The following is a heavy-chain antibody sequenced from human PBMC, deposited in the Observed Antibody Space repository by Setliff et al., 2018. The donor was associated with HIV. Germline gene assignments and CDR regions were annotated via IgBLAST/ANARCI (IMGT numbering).Heavy chain of an antibody. CDR3: VRDPIKGDPDYFDY. D-gene: IGHD1-20*01. Sequence: PGGSLRLSCTTSGFTFGSYGMHWVRQAPGKGLEWVANIWYDGSEKYYADSVKGRFTISRDKSKNTLFLQMNSLRPEDTAIYYCVRDPIKGDPDYFDYWGQGTLVTVSS. V-gene: IGHV3-30*02. J-gene: IGHJ4*02. CDR2: IWYDGSEK. CDR1: GFTFGSYG.